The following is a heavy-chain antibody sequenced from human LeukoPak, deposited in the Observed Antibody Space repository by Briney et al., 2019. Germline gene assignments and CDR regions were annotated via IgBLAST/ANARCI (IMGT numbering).Heavy chain of an antibody. D-gene: IGHD1-26*01. CDR3: ARSRGSLLDY. CDR1: GFTFSSYA. J-gene: IGHJ4*02. Sequence: PGGSLRLSCAASGFTFSSYAMHWVRQAPGKGLEWVAVISYDGSNKYYADSVKGRFTISRDNSKNTLYLQMNSLRAEGTAVYYCARSRGSLLDYWGQGTLVTVSS. V-gene: IGHV3-30-3*01. CDR2: ISYDGSNK.